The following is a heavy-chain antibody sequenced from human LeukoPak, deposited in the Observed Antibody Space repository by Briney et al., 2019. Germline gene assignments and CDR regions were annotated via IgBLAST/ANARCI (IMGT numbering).Heavy chain of an antibody. CDR3: TREVRVGNWLDS. CDR2: INPDSGGT. V-gene: IGHV1-2*02. J-gene: IGHJ5*01. D-gene: IGHD2-15*01. CDR1: GYSFTDYY. Sequence: ASVKVSCKASGYSFTDYYIHWVRQASGQGLESMGWINPDSGGTNYAQKFQGGVTMTRDTSIRTVYMYLSRLRSDDAAIYYCTREVRVGNWLDSWGQGTLVTVSS.